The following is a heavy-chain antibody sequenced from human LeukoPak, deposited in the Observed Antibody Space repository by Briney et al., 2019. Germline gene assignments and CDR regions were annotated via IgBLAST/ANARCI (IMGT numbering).Heavy chain of an antibody. V-gene: IGHV3-74*01. Sequence: PGGSLRLSCAASGFTFSNYWMHWVRQAPGKGRVWVSRINSDGSSTSYADSVKGRFTISRDNAKNTLYLQMNSLRAEDTAVYYCARVSSGSYFGYYYYYMDVWGKGTTVTVSS. CDR2: INSDGSST. D-gene: IGHD1-26*01. CDR3: ARVSSGSYFGYYYYYMDV. CDR1: GFTFSNYW. J-gene: IGHJ6*03.